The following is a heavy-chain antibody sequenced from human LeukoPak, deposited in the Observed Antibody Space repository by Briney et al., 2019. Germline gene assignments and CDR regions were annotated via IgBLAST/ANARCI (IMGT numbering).Heavy chain of an antibody. D-gene: IGHD3-3*01. V-gene: IGHV3-33*01. CDR2: IWYDGSNK. CDR3: ARARLRFLEWLPFDY. CDR1: GFTFSNYV. Sequence: PGRSLRLSCAASGFTFSNYVMHWVRQAPGKGLEWVAVIWYDGSNKYYADSVKGRFTISRDNSKITLYLQMNSLGAEDTAVYYCARARLRFLEWLPFDYWGQGTLVTVSS. J-gene: IGHJ4*02.